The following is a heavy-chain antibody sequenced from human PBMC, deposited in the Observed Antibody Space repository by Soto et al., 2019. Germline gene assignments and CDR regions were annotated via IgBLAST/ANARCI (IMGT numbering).Heavy chain of an antibody. CDR2: ISSSSSYI. CDR3: ARGEYYGSGTNEYIDY. CDR1: GFTFSTYS. J-gene: IGHJ4*02. D-gene: IGHD3-10*01. V-gene: IGHV3-21*01. Sequence: EVQLVESGGGLVKPGGSLRLSCAASGFTFSTYSVNWVRQAPGKGLEWVSSISSSSSYIYYADSVKGRFTISRENARNSLYLQMNSLRAEDTAVYYCARGEYYGSGTNEYIDYWGQGTLVTVSS.